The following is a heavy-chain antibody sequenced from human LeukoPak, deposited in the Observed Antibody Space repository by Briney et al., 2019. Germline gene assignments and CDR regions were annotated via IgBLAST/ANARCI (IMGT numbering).Heavy chain of an antibody. CDR2: ISSTSSTI. Sequence: GGSLRLSCAASGFTFSSYTMTWVRQAPGKGLEWVSYISSTSSTIYYADSVKGRLTISRDNAKNSLYLQMNSLRAEDTAVYYCASALYPFSYSGLDVWGQGTTVTVSS. J-gene: IGHJ6*02. V-gene: IGHV3-48*01. D-gene: IGHD3-16*01. CDR1: GFTFSSYT. CDR3: ASALYPFSYSGLDV.